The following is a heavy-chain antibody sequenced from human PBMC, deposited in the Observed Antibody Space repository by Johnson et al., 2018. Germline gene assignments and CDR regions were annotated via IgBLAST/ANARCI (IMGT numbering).Heavy chain of an antibody. Sequence: QVQLQESGPGLVKPSETXSLTCTVSGGSISSSAYYWGWIRQPPGTGLEWIGGISYSGSTYYNQSLKSRVTISIDTSKNQFSLKVSSVTAADTAVYNCAEAKTIDAFDVWGQGTMVTVSS. J-gene: IGHJ3*01. CDR2: ISYSGST. D-gene: IGHD1-7*01. V-gene: IGHV4-39*07. CDR3: AEAKTIDAFDV. CDR1: GGSISSSAYY.